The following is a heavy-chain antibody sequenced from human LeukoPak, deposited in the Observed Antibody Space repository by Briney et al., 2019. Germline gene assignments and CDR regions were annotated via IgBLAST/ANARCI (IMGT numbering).Heavy chain of an antibody. D-gene: IGHD3-3*01. CDR2: IYTSGST. Sequence: SETLSLTCTVSGGSISSYYWSWIRQPAGKGLEWIGRIYTSGSTNYNPSLKSRVTMSVDTSENQFSLKLSSVTAADTAVYYCARDNIATYYDFWSGSRDYYYGMDVWGQGTTVTVSS. CDR3: ARDNIATYYDFWSGSRDYYYGMDV. J-gene: IGHJ6*02. CDR1: GGSISSYY. V-gene: IGHV4-4*07.